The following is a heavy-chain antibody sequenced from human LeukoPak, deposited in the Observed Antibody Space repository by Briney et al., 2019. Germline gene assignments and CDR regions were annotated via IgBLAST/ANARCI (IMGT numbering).Heavy chain of an antibody. D-gene: IGHD6-19*01. Sequence: SETLSLTCAVSGYSISSGYSWGWIRQPPGKGLEWIGSIYHSGSTYYNPSLKSRVTISVDTSKNQFSLKLSSVTAADTAVYYCARLSSGWSFDYWGQGTLVTVSS. CDR1: GYSISSGYS. V-gene: IGHV4-38-2*01. J-gene: IGHJ4*02. CDR2: IYHSGST. CDR3: ARLSSGWSFDY.